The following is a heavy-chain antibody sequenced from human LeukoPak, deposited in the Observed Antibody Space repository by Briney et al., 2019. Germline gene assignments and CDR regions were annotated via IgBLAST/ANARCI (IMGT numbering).Heavy chain of an antibody. CDR3: AGKDGTSASFDY. V-gene: IGHV4-31*03. D-gene: IGHD5-24*01. J-gene: IGHJ4*01. CDR2: VYRTGDT. Sequence: SETLSPTCTVSGAYINSGAQYWGWIRQHPEKGLEWMGYVYRTGDTYYSPSFQSRIVMSVDTSKNQFSLRLSPVTAADTAVYFCAGKDGTSASFDYWGQGILVTVST. CDR1: GAYINSGAQY.